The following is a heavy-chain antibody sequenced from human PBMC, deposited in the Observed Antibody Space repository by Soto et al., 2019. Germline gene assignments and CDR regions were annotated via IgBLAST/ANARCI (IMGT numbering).Heavy chain of an antibody. CDR1: GFTFSSYA. J-gene: IGHJ4*02. CDR3: VLSRSGAVADSFDY. Sequence: GGSLCLSCAGSGFTFSSYAFHWVRLAPGKAMEWVAALSRDGSVQYWLDSVRSRFTISRDNSNNTLYLHMNSLRPDDKGVYYCVLSRSGAVADSFDYWGQGNQVHVSP. D-gene: IGHD3-10*01. CDR2: LSRDGSVQ. V-gene: IGHV3-30*04.